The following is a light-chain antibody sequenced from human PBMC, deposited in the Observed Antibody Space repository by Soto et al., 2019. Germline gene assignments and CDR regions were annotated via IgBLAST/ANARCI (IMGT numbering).Light chain of an antibody. Sequence: ESVMTQSPLSLPVTPGEPASISCRSSQSLLHSNGYNYLDWYLQKPGQSPQLLIYLGSNRASGVPDRFSGSGSGTDFTLKISRVEAEDFGVYYCMQALQTPRTFGQGTKLEIK. CDR3: MQALQTPRT. V-gene: IGKV2-28*01. CDR1: QSLLHSNGYNY. CDR2: LGS. J-gene: IGKJ2*01.